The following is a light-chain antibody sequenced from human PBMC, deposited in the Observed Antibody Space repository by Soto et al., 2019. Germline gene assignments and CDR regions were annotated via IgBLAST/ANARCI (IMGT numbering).Light chain of an antibody. V-gene: IGLV2-14*01. CDR2: EVS. CDR3: CSSASRNTYV. J-gene: IGLJ1*01. Sequence: QSALTQPASVSGSPGQSITISCTGTSSDVGGYNYVSWYQQHPGKAPRLIIYEVSKRPSGVTHRFSGSKSGNTASLTISGLHADDAADYYCCSSASRNTYVFGTGTKVTVL. CDR1: SSDVGGYNY.